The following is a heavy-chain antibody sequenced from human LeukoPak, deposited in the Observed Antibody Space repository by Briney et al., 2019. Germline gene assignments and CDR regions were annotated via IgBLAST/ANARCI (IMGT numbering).Heavy chain of an antibody. J-gene: IGHJ5*02. CDR2: INTNTGNP. Sequence: ASVKVSCTASGYTFTSYAMNWVRQAPGQGLEWMGWINTNTGNPTYAQGFTGRFVFSLDTSVSTAYLQISSLKAEDTAVYYCARVWIAVAGPAFDPWGQGTLVTVSS. V-gene: IGHV7-4-1*02. CDR1: GYTFTSYA. CDR3: ARVWIAVAGPAFDP. D-gene: IGHD6-19*01.